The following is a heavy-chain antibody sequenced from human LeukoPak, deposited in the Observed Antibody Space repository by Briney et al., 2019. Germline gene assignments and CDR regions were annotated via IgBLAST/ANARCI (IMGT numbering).Heavy chain of an antibody. Sequence: PSETLSLTCTVSGGSMNTYYWSWIRQPPGKGLEWIGSIYYTGITTYNLSLQSRVTVSVDTSKNQFSLRLTSVTAADTAVYYCAGSPEYCSRGNCYRFDHWGQGTLVTVSS. CDR1: GGSMNTYY. CDR2: IYYTGIT. D-gene: IGHD2-15*01. V-gene: IGHV4-59*08. CDR3: AGSPEYCSRGNCYRFDH. J-gene: IGHJ4*02.